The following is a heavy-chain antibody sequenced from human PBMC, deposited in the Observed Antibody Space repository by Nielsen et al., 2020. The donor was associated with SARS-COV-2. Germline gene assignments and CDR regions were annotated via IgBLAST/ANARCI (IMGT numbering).Heavy chain of an antibody. CDR3: ARGNLVVVPSPILGLGPIYFYFYLDV. D-gene: IGHD2-21*01. Sequence: WIRQSPSRGLEWLGRTYYRSKWYNDYAVSVKSRITINPDTSKNQFSLQLNSVTPEDTAVYYCARGNLVVVPSPILGLGPIYFYFYLDVWGKGASVTVSS. J-gene: IGHJ6*03. CDR2: TYYRSKWYN. V-gene: IGHV6-1*01.